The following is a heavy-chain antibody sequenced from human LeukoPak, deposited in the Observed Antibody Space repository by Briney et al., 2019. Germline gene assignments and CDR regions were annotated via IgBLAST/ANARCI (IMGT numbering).Heavy chain of an antibody. J-gene: IGHJ4*02. Sequence: GGSLRLSCAASGFNFSRYALHWVRQAPGKGLEWVAVISYDGTNKYYADSVKGRFTISRDNSKNTLSLQMNTLRPDDTAVYYCARDLGGTMIIVLFEDWGQGTLVTVSS. V-gene: IGHV3-30*04. CDR1: GFNFSRYA. D-gene: IGHD3-22*01. CDR3: ARDLGGTMIIVLFED. CDR2: ISYDGTNK.